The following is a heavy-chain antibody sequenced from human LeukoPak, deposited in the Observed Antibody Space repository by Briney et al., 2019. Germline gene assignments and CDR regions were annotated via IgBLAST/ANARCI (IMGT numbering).Heavy chain of an antibody. J-gene: IGHJ6*03. CDR3: EKGGPVAATDRPGYYYMDV. D-gene: IGHD6-19*01. CDR2: ISASAYST. CDR1: GFTFSSYA. Sequence: GGSLRLSCAASGFTFSSYAMSWVRQAPGKGLEWASSISASAYSTYYADSVKGRFTISRDNSENTLYLQMNSLRAGDTAVYYCEKGGPVAATDRPGYYYMDVWGKGTTVTVSS. V-gene: IGHV3-23*01.